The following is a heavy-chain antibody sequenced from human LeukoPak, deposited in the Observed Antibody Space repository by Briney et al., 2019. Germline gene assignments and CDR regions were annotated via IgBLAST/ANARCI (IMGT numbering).Heavy chain of an antibody. V-gene: IGHV4-34*01. J-gene: IGHJ4*02. CDR3: ARVSGYDWEGFYYY. Sequence: SETLSLTCAVYGGSFSGYYWSWIRQPPGKGLEWIGEINHSGSTNYNPSLKSRVTISIDTSKNQFSLKLSSVTAADTAVYYCARVSGYDWEGFYYYWGQGTLVTVSS. CDR1: GGSFSGYY. CDR2: INHSGST. D-gene: IGHD5-12*01.